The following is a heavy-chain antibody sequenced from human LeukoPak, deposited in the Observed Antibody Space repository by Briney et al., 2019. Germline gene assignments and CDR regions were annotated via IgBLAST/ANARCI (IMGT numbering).Heavy chain of an antibody. Sequence: GGSLRLFCAASGFTFSNAWMSWVRQAPGKGLEWVSALSGSSTNTYYADSVKGRFTISRDNSKDTLYLQMNSLRAEDTAVYYCAKDHYSSNSYYYYMDVWGKGTTVTVSS. CDR3: AKDHYSSNSYYYYMDV. V-gene: IGHV3-23*01. J-gene: IGHJ6*03. CDR1: GFTFSNAW. D-gene: IGHD6-13*01. CDR2: LSGSSTNT.